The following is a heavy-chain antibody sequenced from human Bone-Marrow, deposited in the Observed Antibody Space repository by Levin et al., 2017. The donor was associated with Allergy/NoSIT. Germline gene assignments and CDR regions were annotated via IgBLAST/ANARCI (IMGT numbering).Heavy chain of an antibody. CDR1: GGSISSSSYY. Sequence: PSQTLSLTCTVSGGSISSSSYYWGWIRQPPGKGLEWIGTIYYSGSTYYNPSLRSRVTISIDMSKNQFSLKLSSVTAADTAVYYCAREVAYDGPSDYSGMDVWGQGTTVTVSS. CDR2: IYYSGST. V-gene: IGHV4-39*07. J-gene: IGHJ6*02. CDR3: AREVAYDGPSDYSGMDV. D-gene: IGHD5-12*01.